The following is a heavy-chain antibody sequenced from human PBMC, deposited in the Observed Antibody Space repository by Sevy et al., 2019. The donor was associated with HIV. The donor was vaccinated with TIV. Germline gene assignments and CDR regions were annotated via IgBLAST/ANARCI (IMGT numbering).Heavy chain of an antibody. CDR1: GFTFSSYW. Sequence: GGSLRLSCAASGFTFSSYWMSWVRQAPGKGLEWMANIKQDGSEKYYVDSVKGRFTISRDNAKNSLYLQMNSLRAEDTALYYCARDRSWIQLWSGDYWGQGTLVTVSS. CDR2: IKQDGSEK. D-gene: IGHD5-18*01. CDR3: ARDRSWIQLWSGDY. J-gene: IGHJ4*02. V-gene: IGHV3-7*01.